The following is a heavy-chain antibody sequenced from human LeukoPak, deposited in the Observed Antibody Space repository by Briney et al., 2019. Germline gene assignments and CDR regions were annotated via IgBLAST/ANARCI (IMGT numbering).Heavy chain of an antibody. CDR1: GDSTSSYY. J-gene: IGHJ4*02. CDR2: IYYSGST. D-gene: IGHD1-26*01. V-gene: IGHV4-59*01. Sequence: SETLSLTCTASGDSTSSYYWSWVRQPPGKGLEWIGYIYYSGSTNYNPSLKSRVTMSLDTSRNQFSLKLSSVTAADTAVYYCARSNSGSYVLDYWGQGTLVTVSS. CDR3: ARSNSGSYVLDY.